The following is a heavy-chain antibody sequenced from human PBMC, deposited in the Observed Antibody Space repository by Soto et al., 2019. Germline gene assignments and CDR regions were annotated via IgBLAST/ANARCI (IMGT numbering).Heavy chain of an antibody. CDR3: ARGDSSGYDHYWFDS. Sequence: SETLSLTCNVSGGSVRRGETYWSWIRQSPGNGLEWIGYIHYSGSTYYNPSLRSRVTMSLDMSKNQFSLQLSSVTAADTAVYFCARGDSSGYDHYWFDSWGQGTLVTVSS. CDR2: IHYSGST. V-gene: IGHV4-30-4*01. J-gene: IGHJ5*01. CDR1: GGSVRRGETY. D-gene: IGHD3-22*01.